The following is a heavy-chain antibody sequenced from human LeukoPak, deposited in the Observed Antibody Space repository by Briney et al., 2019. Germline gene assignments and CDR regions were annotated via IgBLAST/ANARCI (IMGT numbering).Heavy chain of an antibody. CDR3: ARVNDYGDYVIDY. CDR1: GFTFSMYW. CDR2: ISSSSSYI. V-gene: IGHV3-21*01. D-gene: IGHD4-17*01. J-gene: IGHJ4*02. Sequence: GGSLRLSCAASGFTFSMYWMSWVRQAPGKGLEWVSSISSSSSYIYYADSVKGRFTISRDNAKNSLYLQMNSLRAEDTAVYYCARVNDYGDYVIDYWGQGTLVTVSS.